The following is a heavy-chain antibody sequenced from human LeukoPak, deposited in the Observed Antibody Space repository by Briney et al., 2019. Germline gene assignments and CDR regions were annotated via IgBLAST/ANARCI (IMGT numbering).Heavy chain of an antibody. J-gene: IGHJ4*02. CDR3: ARALGYCTNGVCYLLDY. D-gene: IGHD2-8*01. Sequence: GASVKVSCKASGYTFTSYGISWVRQAPGQGLEWMGWISAYNGNTNYAQKLQGRVTMTTDTSTSTAYMELRSLRSDDTAVYYCARALGYCTNGVCYLLDYWGQGTLVTVSS. V-gene: IGHV1-18*01. CDR1: GYTFTSYG. CDR2: ISAYNGNT.